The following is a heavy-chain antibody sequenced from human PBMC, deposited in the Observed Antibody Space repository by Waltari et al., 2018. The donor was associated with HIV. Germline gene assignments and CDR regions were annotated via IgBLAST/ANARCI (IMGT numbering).Heavy chain of an antibody. D-gene: IGHD3-22*01. V-gene: IGHV4-34*01. CDR3: AGPVDDSSGYYYRRYFDY. CDR1: GGSFSGSY. CDR2: INHSGST. Sequence: QVQLQQWGAGLLKPSETLSLTCAVYGGSFSGSYWSWIRQPPGKGLEWIGEINHSGSTNYNPSLKSRVTISVDTSKNQFSLKLSSVTAADTAVYYCAGPVDDSSGYYYRRYFDYWGQGTLVTVSS. J-gene: IGHJ4*02.